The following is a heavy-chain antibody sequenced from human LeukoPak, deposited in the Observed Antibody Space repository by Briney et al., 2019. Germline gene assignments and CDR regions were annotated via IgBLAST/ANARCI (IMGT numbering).Heavy chain of an antibody. J-gene: IGHJ4*01. CDR3: ARILGGYY. D-gene: IGHD7-27*01. Sequence: GGSLRLSCTASGFTFSSYYMNWVRQAPGKGLEWVSAINCSGVSTYYADSVKGRFTISSASSNDTLYLQINSLRAEDTAVYYLARILGGYYCGHGALVTVS. V-gene: IGHV3-23*01. CDR1: GFTFSSYY. CDR2: INCSGVST.